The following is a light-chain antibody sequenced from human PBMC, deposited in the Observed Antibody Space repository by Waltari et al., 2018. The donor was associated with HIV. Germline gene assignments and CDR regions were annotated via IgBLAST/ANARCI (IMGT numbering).Light chain of an antibody. CDR2: ATS. CDR1: QSIRNY. Sequence: EIVLTQSPATLSLSPGKRTIPSCRSSQSIRNYLAWYQQQPDQAPRLLVYATSNRATGVPARFSGSGSGTDFSLTIASLESEDFAIYYCHQRSTCPFTFGPGTKVDI. J-gene: IGKJ3*01. V-gene: IGKV3-11*01. CDR3: HQRSTCPFT.